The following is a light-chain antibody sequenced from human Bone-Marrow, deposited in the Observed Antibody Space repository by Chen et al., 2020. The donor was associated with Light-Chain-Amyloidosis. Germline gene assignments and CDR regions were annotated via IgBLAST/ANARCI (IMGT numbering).Light chain of an antibody. CDR3: QSYQGSSQGV. CDR2: EDD. Sequence: NFMLTQPHPVSESPGKTVIISCTRSSGSITTNYVQWYQQRPGSSPTTVIYEDDQRPSGVPDRFSGSIDRSSNSASLTISRLKTEDEADYNCQSYQGSSQGVFGGGTKLTVL. V-gene: IGLV6-57*01. CDR1: SGSITTNY. J-gene: IGLJ3*02.